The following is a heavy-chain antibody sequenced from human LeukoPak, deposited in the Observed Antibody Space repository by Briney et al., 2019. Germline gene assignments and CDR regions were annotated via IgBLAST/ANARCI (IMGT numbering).Heavy chain of an antibody. V-gene: IGHV3-30*18. J-gene: IGHJ4*02. CDR2: VSFDGTKE. CDR1: GFTFRNYA. CDR3: TKGQGNGSGLYGLDY. D-gene: IGHD3-10*01. Sequence: PGGSLRLSCVASGFTFRNYAMHWVRQAPGKGLEWVAVVSFDGTKEYYEDSVKGRFTISRDNSKNTVSLQMNSLRAEDTAVYYCTKGQGNGSGLYGLDYWGQGTLVTVSS.